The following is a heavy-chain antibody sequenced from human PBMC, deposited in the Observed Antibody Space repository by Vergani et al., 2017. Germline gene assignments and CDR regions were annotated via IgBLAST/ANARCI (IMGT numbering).Heavy chain of an antibody. CDR3: ARDGGEYDKDALDV. CDR2: IHYSGNT. V-gene: IGHV4-59*11. D-gene: IGHD2-21*01. J-gene: IGHJ3*01. Sequence: QVQLQESGPGLVKSSETLSLTCSVSFDSIRNLYCNWIRQPTGKGLEWIGSIHYSGNTNYNPSLKTRVTISVDTSKNQFSLTLTSVTAADTAVYYCARDGGEYDKDALDVWGQGTKVTVTS. CDR1: FDSIRNLY.